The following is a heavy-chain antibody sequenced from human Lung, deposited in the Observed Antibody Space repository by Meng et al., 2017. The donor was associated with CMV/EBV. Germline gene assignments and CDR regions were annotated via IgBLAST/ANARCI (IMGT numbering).Heavy chain of an antibody. J-gene: IGHJ4*02. CDR3: ARGRGNQPLFDF. Sequence: QVPLVQSGARVKKPGSSVKVACKTSGGSFSTYPFSWVRQAPGQGLEWMGGLIPVLNKAKSAPRFQDRVTFTADETTTTAYMELSSLTFEDTAVYFCARGRGNQPLFDFWGQGTLVTVSS. D-gene: IGHD2/OR15-2a*01. CDR1: GGSFSTYP. V-gene: IGHV1-69*10. CDR2: LIPVLNKA.